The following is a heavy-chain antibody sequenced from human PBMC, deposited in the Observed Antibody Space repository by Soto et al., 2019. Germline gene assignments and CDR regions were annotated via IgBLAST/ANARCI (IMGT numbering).Heavy chain of an antibody. J-gene: IGHJ6*03. Sequence: QVQLVQSGAEVKKPGASVKVSCKASGYTFTSYGISWVRQAPGQGLEWMGWISAYTGNTNYAQKLQGRVTMTTDTSTSTADMELMSLRSDDTAVYYCARGAEVVVSTYYYYYMDVWGKGTTVTVSS. CDR3: ARGAEVVVSTYYYYYMDV. D-gene: IGHD2-15*01. CDR1: GYTFTSYG. CDR2: ISAYTGNT. V-gene: IGHV1-18*01.